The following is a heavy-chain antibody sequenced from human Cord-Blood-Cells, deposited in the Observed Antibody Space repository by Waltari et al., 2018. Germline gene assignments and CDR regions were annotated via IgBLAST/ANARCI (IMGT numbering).Heavy chain of an antibody. CDR1: GGTFSSYA. D-gene: IGHD3-10*01. V-gene: IGHV1-69*01. J-gene: IGHJ6*02. CDR3: ASYYYGSGSYYGPDYYYGMDV. Sequence: QVQLVQSGVEVKKPGSSVKVSCKASGGTFSSYAISWVRQAPGQGLEWMGGIIPIFGTANYAQKFQGRVTITADESTSTAYMELSSLRSEDTAVYYCASYYYGSGSYYGPDYYYGMDVWGQGTTVTVSS. CDR2: IIPIFGTA.